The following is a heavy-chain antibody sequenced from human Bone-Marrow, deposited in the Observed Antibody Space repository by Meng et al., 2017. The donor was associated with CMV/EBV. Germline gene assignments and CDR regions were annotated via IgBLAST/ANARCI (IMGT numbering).Heavy chain of an antibody. CDR1: GGSVSSGSYY. D-gene: IGHD3-22*01. Sequence: GSLRLACTVSGGSVSSGSYYWSWIRQPPGKGLERIGYIYYSGSTNYNPSRKSRVTISVNTHKNKYSLKLSSVTAADTAVYYFARVAYDYYDGSGYSYYDCDDMDVWGQGTTVTVSS. V-gene: IGHV4-61*01. CDR2: IYYSGST. J-gene: IGHJ6*02. CDR3: ARVAYDYYDGSGYSYYDCDDMDV.